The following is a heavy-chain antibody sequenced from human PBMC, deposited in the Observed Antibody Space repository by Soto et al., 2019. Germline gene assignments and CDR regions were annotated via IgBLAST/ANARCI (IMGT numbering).Heavy chain of an antibody. CDR1: GDSISSGGYS. J-gene: IGHJ6*02. CDR3: ARVLISGWMGEGSYYGMDV. CDR2: SYHSGST. D-gene: IGHD6-19*01. Sequence: SETLSLTCAVFGDSISSGGYSWGWIRQPPGKGLEWIGYSYHSGSTYYSPALKSRVTISLDMSKNQFSLELNSVTAADTAVYYCARVLISGWMGEGSYYGMDVWGQGTTVTV. V-gene: IGHV4-30-2*01.